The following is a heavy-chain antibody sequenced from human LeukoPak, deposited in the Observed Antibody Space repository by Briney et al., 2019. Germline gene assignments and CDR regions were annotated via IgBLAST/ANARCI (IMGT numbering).Heavy chain of an antibody. J-gene: IGHJ4*02. CDR2: ISYDGSNK. Sequence: GGSLSLSCAASGFTFSSYGMHWVRQAPGKGLEWVAVISYDGSNKYYADSVKGRFTISRDNSKNTLYLQMNSLRAEDTAVYYCARHFDYWGQGTLVTVSS. CDR3: ARHFDY. V-gene: IGHV3-30*03. CDR1: GFTFSSYG.